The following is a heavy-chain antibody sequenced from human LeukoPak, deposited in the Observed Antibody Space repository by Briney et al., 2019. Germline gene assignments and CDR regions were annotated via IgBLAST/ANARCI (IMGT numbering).Heavy chain of an antibody. CDR3: ARLSRESSGYYCFDY. Sequence: ASVKVSCKASGYTITRYYVHWVRRAPGQGLEWMGIINPSGGSTGYAQKFQGRVTMTRDTSTNTVYMELSSLRSEDTAVYYCARLSRESSGYYCFDYWGQGTLVTVSS. CDR2: INPSGGST. V-gene: IGHV1-46*01. D-gene: IGHD3-22*01. J-gene: IGHJ4*02. CDR1: GYTITRYY.